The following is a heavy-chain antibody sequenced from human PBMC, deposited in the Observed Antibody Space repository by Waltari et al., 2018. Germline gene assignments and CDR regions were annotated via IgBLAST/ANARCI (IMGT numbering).Heavy chain of an antibody. V-gene: IGHV4-34*01. D-gene: IGHD3-22*01. CDR2: INHSGST. CDR3: ASGSSDQTEDY. Sequence: QVQLQQWGAGLLKPSETLSLTCAVYGGSFSCYYWSWIRQPPGKGLEWIGEINHSGSTNYNPSLKSRVTISVDTSKNQFSLKLSSVTAADTAVYYCASGSSDQTEDYWGQGTLVTVSS. J-gene: IGHJ4*02. CDR1: GGSFSCYY.